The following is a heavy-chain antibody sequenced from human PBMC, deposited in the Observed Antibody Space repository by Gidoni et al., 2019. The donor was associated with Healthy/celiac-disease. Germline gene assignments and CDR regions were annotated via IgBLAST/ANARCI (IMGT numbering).Heavy chain of an antibody. CDR2: INPSGGST. V-gene: IGHV1-46*01. CDR1: GYPFTSYY. Sequence: QVQLVQSGSEVKKPGASVKVSCQASGYPFTSYYMHWVRQAPGQGLEWMGIINPSGGSTSYAQKFQGRVTMTRDTSTSTVYMELSSLRSEDTAVYYCARQFEYYDFWSGYYYFDYWGQGTLVTVSS. J-gene: IGHJ4*02. CDR3: ARQFEYYDFWSGYYYFDY. D-gene: IGHD3-3*01.